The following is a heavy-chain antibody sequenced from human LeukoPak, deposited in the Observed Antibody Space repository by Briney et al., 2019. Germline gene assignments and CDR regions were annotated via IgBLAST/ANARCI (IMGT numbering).Heavy chain of an antibody. CDR3: VRQPSATAAFDI. Sequence: SETLSLTCAVFGGSINSYYWSWIRQPPGKGLEWIGYIYYSGNTNYNPSFKSRVTISVDTSKNQFSLKLSSVTAADTAIYCCVRQPSATAAFDIWGQGTMVTVSS. J-gene: IGHJ3*02. D-gene: IGHD2-2*01. CDR1: GGSINSYY. V-gene: IGHV4-59*08. CDR2: IYYSGNT.